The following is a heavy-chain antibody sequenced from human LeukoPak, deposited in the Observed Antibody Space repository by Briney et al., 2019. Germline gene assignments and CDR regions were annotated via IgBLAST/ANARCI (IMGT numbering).Heavy chain of an antibody. CDR1: GGSFSGYY. CDR2: INHSGST. CDR3: ATVRRREDLKFDY. J-gene: IGHJ4*02. V-gene: IGHV4-34*01. Sequence: SETLSLTCAVYGGSFSGYYWSWIRQPPGKGLEWIGEINHSGSTNYNPSLKSRVTISVDTSKNQFSLKLSSVTAADTAVYYCATVRRREDLKFDYWGQGTLVTVSS.